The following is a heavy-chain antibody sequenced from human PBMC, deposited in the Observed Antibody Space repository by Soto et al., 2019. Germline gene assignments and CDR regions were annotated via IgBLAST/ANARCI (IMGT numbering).Heavy chain of an antibody. V-gene: IGHV1-69*13. D-gene: IGHD3-22*01. J-gene: IGHJ4*02. Sequence: SVKVSCKASGGTFSSHAISWVRQAPGQGLEWMGGIIPIFGTANYAQKFQGRVTITADESTSTAYMELSSLRSEDTAVYYCARHTGGDYYDDSSGYMYYFDYWGQGTLVTVSS. CDR2: IIPIFGTA. CDR3: ARHTGGDYYDDSSGYMYYFDY. CDR1: GGTFSSHA.